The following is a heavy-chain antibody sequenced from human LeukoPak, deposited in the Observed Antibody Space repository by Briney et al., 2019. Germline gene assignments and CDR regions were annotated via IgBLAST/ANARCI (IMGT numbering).Heavy chain of an antibody. CDR2: ISYDGSNK. CDR3: ARESLTYYDFWSGYGY. CDR1: GFTFSSYA. J-gene: IGHJ4*02. V-gene: IGHV3-30*04. Sequence: GGSLRLSCAASGFTFSSYAMHWVRQAPGKGLEWEAVISYDGSNKYYADSVKGRFTISRDNSKNTLYLQMNSLRAEDTAVYYCARESLTYYDFWSGYGYWGQGTLVTVSS. D-gene: IGHD3-3*01.